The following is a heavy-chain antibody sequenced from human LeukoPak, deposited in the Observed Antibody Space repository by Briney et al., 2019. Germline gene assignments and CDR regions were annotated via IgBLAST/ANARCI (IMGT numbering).Heavy chain of an antibody. CDR2: ISTSAGTI. CDR3: ARSSMSGDAWFDP. V-gene: IGHV3-11*04. D-gene: IGHD2-21*01. Sequence: GESLRLSSAAPGFTSSDYYITWIRQAPGKGLEWISYISTSAGTIYYADSVKGRFTISRDNAKNSLYLQMNSLRAEDTAVYYCARSSMSGDAWFDPWGQGTLVTVSS. CDR1: GFTSSDYY. J-gene: IGHJ5*02.